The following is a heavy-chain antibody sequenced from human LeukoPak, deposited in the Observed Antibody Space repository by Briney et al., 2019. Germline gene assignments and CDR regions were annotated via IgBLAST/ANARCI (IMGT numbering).Heavy chain of an antibody. Sequence: SEALSLTCTVSGGSISSSSYYWGWIRQPPGKGLEWIGSFYYSGSTYYNPTLKSRVTISVDTSKSQFSLKLSSVTAADTAVYYRARLDNNAWYYAFDIWSQGTMVTVSS. J-gene: IGHJ3*02. CDR1: GGSISSSSYY. V-gene: IGHV4-39*01. CDR3: ARLDNNAWYYAFDI. D-gene: IGHD6-19*01. CDR2: FYYSGST.